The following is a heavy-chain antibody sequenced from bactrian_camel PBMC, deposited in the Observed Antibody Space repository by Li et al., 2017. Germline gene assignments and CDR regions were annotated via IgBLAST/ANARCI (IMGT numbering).Heavy chain of an antibody. J-gene: IGHJ6*01. V-gene: IGHV3S57*01. D-gene: IGHD5*01. CDR3: AASVGACYGRLGFGLDSRDFRH. CDR2: IDRIPRT. CDR1: GDTYSSYS. Sequence: HVQLVESGGGSVQAGGSLRLSCAASGDTYSSYSMAWFRQAPGKEREGVAAIDRIPRTRYADSVKGRFTISEDNAKNTLYLQMDNLKPEDTAMYYCAASVGACYGRLGFGLDSRDFRHWGQGTQVTVSS.